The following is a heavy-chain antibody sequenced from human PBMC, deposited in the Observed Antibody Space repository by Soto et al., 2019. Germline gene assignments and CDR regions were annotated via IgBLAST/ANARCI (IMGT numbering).Heavy chain of an antibody. J-gene: IGHJ3*02. CDR1: GYTFTSYY. V-gene: IGHV1-46*01. CDR2: INPSGGST. CDR3: ARPIEMATVFFAFDI. D-gene: IGHD4-4*01. Sequence: ASVKVSCKASGYTFTSYYMHWVRQTPGQGLEWMGIINPSGGSTSYAQKFQGRVTMTRDTSTSTVYMELSSLRSEETAVYYCARPIEMATVFFAFDIWGQGTMVTVSS.